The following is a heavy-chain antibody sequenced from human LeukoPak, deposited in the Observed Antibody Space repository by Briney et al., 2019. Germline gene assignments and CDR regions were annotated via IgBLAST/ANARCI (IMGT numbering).Heavy chain of an antibody. CDR3: ARALGYCSGGSCTRGYNWFDP. CDR1: GGSISSSDYY. J-gene: IGHJ5*02. CDR2: IYYGGST. V-gene: IGHV4-39*01. Sequence: PETLSLTCTVSGGSISSSDYYWGWIRQPPGKGLEWIGSIYYGGSTYYNPSLKSRVTISVDTSMNQFSLKLSFVTTADTAVYYCARALGYCSGGSCTRGYNWFDPWGQGTLVTVS. D-gene: IGHD2-15*01.